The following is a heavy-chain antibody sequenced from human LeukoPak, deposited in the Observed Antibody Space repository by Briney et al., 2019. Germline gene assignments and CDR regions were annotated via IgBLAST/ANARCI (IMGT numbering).Heavy chain of an antibody. Sequence: GGSLRLSCAASGFTFSIYSMNWVRQAPGKGLEWVSYISSSSSTIFYADSVKGRFTISRDNAKNSLYLQMNSLRAEDTALYYCAKDSGTGDLDYWGQGTLVTVSS. D-gene: IGHD7-27*01. J-gene: IGHJ4*02. CDR3: AKDSGTGDLDY. V-gene: IGHV3-48*04. CDR2: ISSSSSTI. CDR1: GFTFSIYS.